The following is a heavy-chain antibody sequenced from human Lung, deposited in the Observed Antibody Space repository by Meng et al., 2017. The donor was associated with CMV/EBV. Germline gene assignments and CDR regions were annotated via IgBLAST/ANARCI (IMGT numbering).Heavy chain of an antibody. Sequence: QVHLLRAGPELKKPGASVRVSCKASGYTFGSYGICWVRQAPGQGLEWMGWFVNYVDTYPAPKFQGRVTMTTDTHTNTAFMELRSLTSDDTAVYYCASGTPGRSYCDYWGQGTLVTVSS. CDR3: ASGTPGRSYCDY. D-gene: IGHD2-15*01. CDR1: GYTFGSYG. CDR2: FVNYVDT. J-gene: IGHJ4*02. V-gene: IGHV1-18*01.